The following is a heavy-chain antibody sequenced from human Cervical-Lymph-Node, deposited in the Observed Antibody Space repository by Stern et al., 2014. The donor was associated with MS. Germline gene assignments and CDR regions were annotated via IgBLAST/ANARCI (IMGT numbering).Heavy chain of an antibody. Sequence: VQLVESGGGVVQPGRSLRLSCAASGFTFSSYGMHWVRQAPGKGLEWVAVISYDGSNKYYADSVKGRFTISRDNSKTTLYLQMNSLIAEDTAVYYCAKDRIPGRPNYYYGMDVWGQGTTVTVSS. CDR2: ISYDGSNK. CDR3: AKDRIPGRPNYYYGMDV. D-gene: IGHD6-6*01. V-gene: IGHV3-30*18. CDR1: GFTFSSYG. J-gene: IGHJ6*02.